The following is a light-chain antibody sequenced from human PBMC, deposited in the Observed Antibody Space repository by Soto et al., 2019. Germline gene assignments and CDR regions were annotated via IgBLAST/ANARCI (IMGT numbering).Light chain of an antibody. CDR1: SGQSSYA. CDR3: QTWGTGTWV. V-gene: IGLV4-69*01. CDR2: LDSDGSH. Sequence: QLVLTQSPSASASVGASVKLTCTMSSGQSSYAIAWHQQQPEKGPRYLMKLDSDGSHSKGDGIPDRFSGSSSGAERYLTISSLQSEDEADYYCQTWGTGTWVFGGGTKLTVL. J-gene: IGLJ3*02.